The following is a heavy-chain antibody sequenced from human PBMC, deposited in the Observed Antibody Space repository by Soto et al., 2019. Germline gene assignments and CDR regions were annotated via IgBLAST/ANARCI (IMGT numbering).Heavy chain of an antibody. CDR3: PRLQFLSHSSVSMVRGSMYYYHYCMDV. CDR2: IDPSDSYT. J-gene: IGHJ6*04. D-gene: IGHD3-10*01. V-gene: IGHV5-10-1*01. Sequence: VESLKISCKGSGYSFTSYWISWVRQIPWKGLEWMGRIDPSDSYTNYSPSFQGHVTISADKSISTAYLQWRSLTASDTAMYYCPRLQFLSHSSVSMVRGSMYYYHYCMDVWGNGKTVTVSS. CDR1: GYSFTSYW.